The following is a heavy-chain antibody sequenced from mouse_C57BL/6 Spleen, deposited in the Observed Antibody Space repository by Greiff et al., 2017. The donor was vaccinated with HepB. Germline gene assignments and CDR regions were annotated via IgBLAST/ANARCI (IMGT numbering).Heavy chain of an antibody. CDR1: GFTFSSYA. J-gene: IGHJ2*01. CDR2: ISDGGSYT. Sequence: EVQLVESGGGLVKPGGSLKLSCAASGFTFSSYAMSWVRQTPEKRLEWVATISDGGSYTYYPDNVKGRFTISRDNAKNNLYLQMSHLKSEDTAIYYCARHYGISQYYFDYWGQGTTLTVSS. D-gene: IGHD1-1*01. V-gene: IGHV5-4*01. CDR3: ARHYGISQYYFDY.